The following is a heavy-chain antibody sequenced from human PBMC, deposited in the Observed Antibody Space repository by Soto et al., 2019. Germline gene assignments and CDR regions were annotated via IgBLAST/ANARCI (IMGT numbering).Heavy chain of an antibody. Sequence: QVQLQESGPGLVKPSETLSLTCTVSGGSISSYYWSWIRQPPGKGLEWIGYIYYSGSTNYNPSLKSRLTISVDTSKNQFSLKLSSVTAADTAVSYCARAYGDYVFDYWGQGTLVTVSS. J-gene: IGHJ4*02. CDR2: IYYSGST. CDR3: ARAYGDYVFDY. CDR1: GGSISSYY. D-gene: IGHD4-17*01. V-gene: IGHV4-59*01.